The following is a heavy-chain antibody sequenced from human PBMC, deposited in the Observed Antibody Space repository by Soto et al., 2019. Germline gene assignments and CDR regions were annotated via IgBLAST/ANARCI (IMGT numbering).Heavy chain of an antibody. CDR1: GGSISSSSYY. D-gene: IGHD3-3*01. CDR2: IYYSGST. CDR3: ARHGRKIFGFDY. J-gene: IGHJ4*02. Sequence: SETLSLTCTVSGGSISSSSYYWGWIRQPPGKGLEWIGSIYYSGSTYYNPSLKSRVTISVDTSKNQFSLKLSSVTAADTAVYYCARHGRKIFGFDYWGQGTLVTVSS. V-gene: IGHV4-39*01.